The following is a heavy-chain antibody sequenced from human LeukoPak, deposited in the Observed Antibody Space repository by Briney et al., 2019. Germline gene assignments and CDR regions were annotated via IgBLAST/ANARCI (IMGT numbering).Heavy chain of an antibody. CDR3: AKVRMDSSNCYWFDP. Sequence: PGGSLRLSCAASGFTFSSYWMSWVRQAPGKGLEWVANIKQDGSEKYYVDSVKGRFTISRDNSKNTLYLQMNRLRAEDTAVYYCAKVRMDSSNCYWFDPWGQGTLVTVSS. J-gene: IGHJ5*02. CDR1: GFTFSSYW. V-gene: IGHV3-7*03. D-gene: IGHD3-22*01. CDR2: IKQDGSEK.